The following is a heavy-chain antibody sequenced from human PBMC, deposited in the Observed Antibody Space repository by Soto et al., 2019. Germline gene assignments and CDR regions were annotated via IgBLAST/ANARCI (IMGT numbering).Heavy chain of an antibody. V-gene: IGHV4-30-4*01. Sequence: PSETLSLTCSVSGGSISSGDYYWNWIRQPPGKGLEWIGYIYYSGSTYYNPSLKSRVTISVDTSKNQFSLRLSSVTAADTAMYYCARERITMVRGVIINPPYCDYWGQGTLVTVSS. J-gene: IGHJ4*02. D-gene: IGHD3-10*01. CDR3: ARERITMVRGVIINPPYCDY. CDR1: GGSISSGDYY. CDR2: IYYSGST.